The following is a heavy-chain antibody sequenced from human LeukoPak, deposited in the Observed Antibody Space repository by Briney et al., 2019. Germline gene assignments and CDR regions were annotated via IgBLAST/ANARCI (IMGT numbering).Heavy chain of an antibody. CDR1: GGSISSYY. V-gene: IGHV4-59*08. J-gene: IGHJ3*02. CDR3: ARRGLVRAAFDI. CDR2: IYYSGST. Sequence: SETLSLTCTVSGGSISSYYWSWIRQPPGKGLEWIEYIYYSGSTNYNPSLKSRVTISVDTSKNQFSLKLSSVTAADTAVYYWARRGLVRAAFDIWGQGTMVTVSS. D-gene: IGHD6-19*01.